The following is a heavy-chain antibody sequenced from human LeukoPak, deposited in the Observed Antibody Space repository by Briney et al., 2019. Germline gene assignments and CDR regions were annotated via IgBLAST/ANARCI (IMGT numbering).Heavy chain of an antibody. CDR1: GFSFTMFG. J-gene: IGHJ4*02. CDR3: AKDQIGWAPGYVSGPLDQ. Sequence: GGTLRLSCAASGFSFTMFGIHWVRQAPGKGLGRGAVISTDGNNEYYANSVKGRSTISRDNSKNTVYLQMTSLRTEDTAVYYCAKDQIGWAPGYVSGPLDQWGQGTLVTVSS. D-gene: IGHD6-19*01. V-gene: IGHV3-30*18. CDR2: ISTDGNNE.